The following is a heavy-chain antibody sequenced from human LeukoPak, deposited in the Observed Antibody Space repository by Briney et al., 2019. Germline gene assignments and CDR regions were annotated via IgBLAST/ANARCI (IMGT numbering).Heavy chain of an antibody. CDR2: IYNSGST. V-gene: IGHV4-59*01. CDR1: GGSISSYY. Sequence: PSETLPLTCTVSGGSISSYYWSWIRQPPGKGLEWIGYIYNSGSTNYNPSLKSRVTISLDTSKNQFSLKLSSVTAADTAVYYCARYSLYDYVWGSYRQTFAFDYWGQGTLVTVSS. CDR3: ARYSLYDYVWGSYRQTFAFDY. J-gene: IGHJ4*02. D-gene: IGHD3-16*02.